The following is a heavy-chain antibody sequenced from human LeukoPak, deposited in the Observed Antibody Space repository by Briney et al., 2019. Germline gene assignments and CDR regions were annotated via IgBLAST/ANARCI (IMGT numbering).Heavy chain of an antibody. CDR2: IVVGSGNT. D-gene: IGHD1-26*01. J-gene: IGHJ4*02. CDR3: AADGSYPKPFDY. CDR1: GFTFTSSA. V-gene: IGHV1-58*01. Sequence: ASVKVSCKASGFTFTSSAVQWVRQARGQRLEWIGWIVVGSGNTNYAQKFQERVTITRDMSTSTAYMELGSLRSEDTAVYYCAADGSYPKPFDYWGQGTLVTVSS.